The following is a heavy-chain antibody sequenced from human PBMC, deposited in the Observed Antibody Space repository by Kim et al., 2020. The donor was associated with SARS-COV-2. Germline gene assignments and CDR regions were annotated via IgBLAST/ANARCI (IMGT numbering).Heavy chain of an antibody. D-gene: IGHD2-21*02. CDR1: GFIFSSYS. CDR3: ARAPHQAYCGGDCYIDY. V-gene: IGHV3-21*04. Sequence: GGSLRLSCAASGFIFSSYSMNWVRQAPGKGLEWVSSISSSSNYIYYADSVKGRFTISRDNAKNSLYLQVNSLRADDTAVYYCARAPHQAYCGGDCYIDYWGRGTLVTASS. J-gene: IGHJ4*02. CDR2: ISSSSNYI.